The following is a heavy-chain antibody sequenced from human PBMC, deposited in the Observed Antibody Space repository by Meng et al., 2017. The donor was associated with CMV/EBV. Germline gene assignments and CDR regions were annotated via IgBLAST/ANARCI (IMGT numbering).Heavy chain of an antibody. CDR1: GYTFTGYG. CDR3: ARGVPLGIIYSFDY. Sequence: QVQLVQSGVRVKKPGASGKVSCKASGYTFTGYGISWVRQAPGQGLEWMGWISVYNGHTNFAQNLQGRVTMTTDTSTSTAYVELRSLRSDDTAIYYCARGVPLGIIYSFDYWGQGTLVTVSS. CDR2: ISVYNGHT. V-gene: IGHV1-18*01. J-gene: IGHJ4*01. D-gene: IGHD2-21*01.